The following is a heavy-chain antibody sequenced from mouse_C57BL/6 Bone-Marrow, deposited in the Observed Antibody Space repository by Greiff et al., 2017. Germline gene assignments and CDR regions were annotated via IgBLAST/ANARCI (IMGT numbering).Heavy chain of an antibody. D-gene: IGHD1-1*01. CDR2: IYPGDGDT. CDR3: ARWGFITTVVATPYAMDY. J-gene: IGHJ4*01. CDR1: GYAFSSSW. Sequence: VQLQQSGPELVKPGASVKISCKASGYAFSSSWMNWVKQRPGKGLEWIGRIYPGDGDTNYNGKFKGKATLTADKSSSTAYMQLSSLTSEDSAVYFCARWGFITTVVATPYAMDYWGQGTSVTVSS. V-gene: IGHV1-82*01.